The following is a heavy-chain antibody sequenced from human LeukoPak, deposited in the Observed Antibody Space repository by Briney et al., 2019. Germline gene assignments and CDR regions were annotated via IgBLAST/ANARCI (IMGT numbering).Heavy chain of an antibody. J-gene: IGHJ5*02. CDR2: IYYSGST. V-gene: IGHV4-39*01. CDR3: GKGPGYSVYDNLPHH. D-gene: IGHD5/OR15-5a*01. CDR1: GGSISSSSYY. Sequence: PSETLSLTCTVSGGSISSSSYYWGWIRQPPGKGLEWIGSIYYSGSTYYNPSLKSRVTISVDTSKNQFSLKLSSVTAADTAVYYCGKGPGYSVYDNLPHHWGQGTLLTVSS.